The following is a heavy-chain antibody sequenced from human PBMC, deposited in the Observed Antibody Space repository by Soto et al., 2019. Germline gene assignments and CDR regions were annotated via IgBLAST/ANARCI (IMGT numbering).Heavy chain of an antibody. CDR1: GFTFGTTD. V-gene: IGHV3-23*01. J-gene: IGHJ5*02. D-gene: IGHD3-10*01. Sequence: QLLQSGGGLVQPGGSLTLSCAAAGFTFGTTDMSWVRQAPGEGLEGVSTIDGSGGITYYADSVKGRFTIASDNSRNTVYLQMNSLRGDDTALYYCVKNSGWFNTWGQGALVTVSS. CDR3: VKNSGWFNT. CDR2: IDGSGGIT.